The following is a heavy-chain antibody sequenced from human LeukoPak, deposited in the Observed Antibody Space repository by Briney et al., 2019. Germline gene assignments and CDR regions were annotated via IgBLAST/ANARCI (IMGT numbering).Heavy chain of an antibody. V-gene: IGHV1-2*02. CDR2: INPNSGGT. CDR1: GYTFTSYD. J-gene: IGHJ4*02. D-gene: IGHD2-2*02. Sequence: GASVKVSCKASGYTFTSYDINWVRQATGQGLEWMGWINPNSGGTNYAQKFQGRVTMTRDTSISTAYMELSRLRSDDTAVYYCARGSPDIVVVPAAIGVDYWGQGTLVTVSS. CDR3: ARGSPDIVVVPAAIGVDY.